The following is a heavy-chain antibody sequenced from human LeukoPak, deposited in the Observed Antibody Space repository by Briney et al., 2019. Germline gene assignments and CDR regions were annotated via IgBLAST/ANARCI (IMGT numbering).Heavy chain of an antibody. CDR3: ARDRIAAAGRYYYYGMDV. Sequence: SETLSLTCTVSGGSIRSSYYYWGWIRQPPGKGLEWIGSIYDSGSTYYNPSLKSRVTISVDTSKNQFSLKLSSVTAADTAVYYCARDRIAAAGRYYYYGMDVWGQGTTVTVSS. J-gene: IGHJ6*02. CDR1: GGSIRSSYYY. V-gene: IGHV4-39*07. CDR2: IYDSGST. D-gene: IGHD6-13*01.